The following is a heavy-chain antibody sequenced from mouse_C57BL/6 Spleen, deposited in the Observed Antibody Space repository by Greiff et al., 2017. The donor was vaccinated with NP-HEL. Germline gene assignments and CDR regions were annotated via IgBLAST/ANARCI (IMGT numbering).Heavy chain of an antibody. Sequence: DVQLVESGGGLVKPGGSLKLSCAASGFTFSDYGMHWVRQAPEKGLEWVAYISSGSSTIYYADTVTGRFTISRDNAKNTLFLQMTSLRSEDTAMYYCAREGTTVVEGAMDYWGQGTSVTVSS. J-gene: IGHJ4*01. V-gene: IGHV5-17*01. CDR1: GFTFSDYG. CDR2: ISSGSSTI. D-gene: IGHD1-1*01. CDR3: AREGTTVVEGAMDY.